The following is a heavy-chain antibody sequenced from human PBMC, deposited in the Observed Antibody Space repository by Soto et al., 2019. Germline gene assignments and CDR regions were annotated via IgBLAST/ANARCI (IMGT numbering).Heavy chain of an antibody. Sequence: QVQLVQSGAEVKKPGSSVKVSCKYFGGTFSSYTITWVRQAPGQGLEWMGGTIPIFGTPNYAQKFQGRLTISADASSNTVYMDLSSLRSEDTAVYYCARGGITAVRNYYFDHWGQGTLVTVSS. CDR3: ARGGITAVRNYYFDH. D-gene: IGHD1-20*01. V-gene: IGHV1-69*01. J-gene: IGHJ4*02. CDR1: GGTFSSYT. CDR2: TIPIFGTP.